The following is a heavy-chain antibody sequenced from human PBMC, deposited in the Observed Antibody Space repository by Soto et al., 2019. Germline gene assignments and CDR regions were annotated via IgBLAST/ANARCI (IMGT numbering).Heavy chain of an antibody. CDR3: ARDNRSFWNGYYRRYAYYGMDV. D-gene: IGHD3-3*01. J-gene: IGHJ6*02. CDR1: GFSFSDYY. Sequence: HVQLVESGGGLVEPGGSLRLSCAASGFSFSDYYVNWIRQAPGKGLEWISYTGRSLYPIYYADSVKGRFSISRDSAKNSVFLQMNSLRVEDTAVYYCARDNRSFWNGYYRRYAYYGMDVWGRGTTVIVSS. V-gene: IGHV3-11*01. CDR2: TGRSLYPI.